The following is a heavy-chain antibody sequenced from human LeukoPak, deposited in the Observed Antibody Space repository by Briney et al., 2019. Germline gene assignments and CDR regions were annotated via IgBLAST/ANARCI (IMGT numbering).Heavy chain of an antibody. Sequence: GGSLRLSCAASGFTFSSYGMHWVRQAPGKGLEWVAVISYDGSNKYYADSVKGRFTISRDNSKNTLYLQMNSLRAEDTAVYYCAREVLPGYGMDVWGQGTPVTVSS. CDR2: ISYDGSNK. D-gene: IGHD1-14*01. CDR1: GFTFSSYG. V-gene: IGHV3-30*03. CDR3: AREVLPGYGMDV. J-gene: IGHJ6*02.